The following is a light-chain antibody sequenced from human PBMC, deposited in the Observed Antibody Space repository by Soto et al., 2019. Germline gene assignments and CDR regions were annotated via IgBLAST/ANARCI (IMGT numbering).Light chain of an antibody. CDR1: QSVSSS. Sequence: EIVMTQSPATLSVSPGERVTLSCRASQSVSSSLAWYQQKPGPAPRLLIYGASTRATGIPARFSGSGSGTEFTLTISSLQSEDFAVYYCQQYNNWPPFTFGPGTKVDIK. CDR3: QQYNNWPPFT. J-gene: IGKJ3*01. V-gene: IGKV3-15*01. CDR2: GAS.